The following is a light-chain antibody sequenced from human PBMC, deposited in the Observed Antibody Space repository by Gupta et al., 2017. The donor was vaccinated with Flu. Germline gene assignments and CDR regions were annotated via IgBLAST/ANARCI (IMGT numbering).Light chain of an antibody. Sequence: VTYGWPSCNCCGPSRRPRKKNGNKYLDWYQQKPGHAPQLLIYGGSSRANGVPDRFSGSGYGTDFTLKISRGEAEDVGVYYCKQQLRSPWTFGQGTKVDIK. CDR1: RRPRKKNGNKY. CDR2: GGS. J-gene: IGKJ1*01. CDR3: KQQLRSPWT. V-gene: IGKV2-28*01.